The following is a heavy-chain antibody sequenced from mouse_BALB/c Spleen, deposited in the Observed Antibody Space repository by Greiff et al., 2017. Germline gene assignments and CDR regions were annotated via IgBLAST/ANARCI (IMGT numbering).Heavy chain of an antibody. D-gene: IGHD1-2*01. CDR2: IRSKSNNYAT. V-gene: IGHV10-1*02. CDR1: GFTFNTYA. J-gene: IGHJ1*01. CDR3: VRVHYYGYGYFDV. Sequence: EVQLVESGGGLVQPKGSLKLSCAASGFTFNTYAMNWVRQAPGKGLEWVARIRSKSNNYATYYADSVKDRFTISRDDSQSMLYLQMNNLKTEDTAMYYCVRVHYYGYGYFDVWGAGTTVTVSS.